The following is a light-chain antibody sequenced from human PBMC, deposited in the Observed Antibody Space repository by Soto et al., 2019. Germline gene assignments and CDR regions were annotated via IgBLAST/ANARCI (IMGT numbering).Light chain of an antibody. CDR3: QEYNNYWT. CDR1: QSVLYSSNNKNY. CDR2: TAS. V-gene: IGKV4-1*01. Sequence: DIVMTQSPDSLALSLGYRSTINCNSSQSVLYSSNNKNYLAWYQQKPGKAPRLLIYTASTLESGVPSRFSASGSGTEFTLTISSLHPDDFATYYCQEYNNYWTFGQGTKVDIK. J-gene: IGKJ1*01.